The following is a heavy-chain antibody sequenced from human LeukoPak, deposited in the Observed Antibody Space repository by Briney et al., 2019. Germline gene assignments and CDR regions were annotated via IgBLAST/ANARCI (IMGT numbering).Heavy chain of an antibody. J-gene: IGHJ4*02. V-gene: IGHV5-51*01. D-gene: IGHD3-22*01. CDR3: ARRAGGYDSSGYYYLDD. CDR1: GYSFTSYW. CDR2: IYPGDSNT. Sequence: GESLKISCKGSGYSFTSYWIGWVRQMPGKGLEWMGIIYPGDSNTRYSPSFQGQVTISADKSISTAYLQWSSLKASDTAMYYCARRAGGYDSSGYYYLDDWGQGTLVTVS.